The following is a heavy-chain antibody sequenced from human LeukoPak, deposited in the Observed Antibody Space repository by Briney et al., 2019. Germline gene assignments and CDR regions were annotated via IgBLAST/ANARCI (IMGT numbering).Heavy chain of an antibody. V-gene: IGHV3-11*04. Sequence: GGSLRLSCTSSGFPFSDYYMSWIRQAPWKGLDWLSYISSSDNTIYDADSVRGRFTISRDKDKNSLYLQMNSRRAEDTAVYYCEIYQRSVYWGQGTLVTVSS. D-gene: IGHD2/OR15-2a*01. CDR1: GFPFSDYY. J-gene: IGHJ4*02. CDR3: EIYQRSVY. CDR2: ISSSDNTI.